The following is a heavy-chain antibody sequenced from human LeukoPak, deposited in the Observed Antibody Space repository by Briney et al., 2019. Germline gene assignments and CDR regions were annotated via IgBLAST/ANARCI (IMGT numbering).Heavy chain of an antibody. J-gene: IGHJ6*02. CDR2: MKEDGSVK. CDR1: GFTFTHYW. CDR3: ARYYYGSFAYYGMDV. D-gene: IGHD3-22*01. V-gene: IGHV3-7*01. Sequence: PGGSLRLSCAASGFTFTHYWMSWVRQAPGKGLEWVANMKEDGSVKYFVDSVKGRFTLSRDNAKNLVYLQMNSLRAEDTAVYYCARYYYGSFAYYGMDVWGQGTLVTVSS.